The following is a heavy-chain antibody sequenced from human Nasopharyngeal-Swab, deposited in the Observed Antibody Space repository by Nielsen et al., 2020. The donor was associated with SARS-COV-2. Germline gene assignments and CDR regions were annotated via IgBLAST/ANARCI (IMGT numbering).Heavy chain of an antibody. CDR2: IRGSGSFI. CDR1: AFRFSSYS. D-gene: IGHD2-21*02. CDR3: ARELYCAGNCPPDY. J-gene: IGHJ4*02. V-gene: IGHV3-21*01. Sequence: GESLKISCEASAFRFSSYSLHWVRQAPGKGLEWVSSIRGSGSFISYADSVKGRFTISRDNAKNSLYLQMNSLRAEDTAIYFCARELYCAGNCPPDYWGQGTPVTVSS.